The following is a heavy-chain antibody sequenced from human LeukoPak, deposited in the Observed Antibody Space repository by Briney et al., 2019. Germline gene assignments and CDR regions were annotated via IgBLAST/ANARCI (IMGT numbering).Heavy chain of an antibody. Sequence: GESLKISCRVSGYSFTTYWIGWVRQMPGKGLEWMGIIYPGDSDTRYSPSFQGQVTISADKSISTAYLQWSSLKASDTAMYYCARRWELYYFDYWGQGTLVTVSP. CDR1: GYSFTTYW. D-gene: IGHD1-26*01. J-gene: IGHJ4*02. CDR2: IYPGDSDT. V-gene: IGHV5-51*01. CDR3: ARRWELYYFDY.